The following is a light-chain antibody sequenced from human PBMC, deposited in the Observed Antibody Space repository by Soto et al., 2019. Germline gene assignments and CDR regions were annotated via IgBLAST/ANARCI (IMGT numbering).Light chain of an antibody. CDR1: HIVIID. V-gene: IGKV3-20*01. Sequence: EMVMTQSPDTLSVSPGERATLSCRASHIVIIDLAWYQQKPGQAPRLLTYGASTRATDIPDRFSGSGSGTDFTLTISRLEPEDFAVYYCQQYGSSPVTFGQGTKVDNK. CDR2: GAS. CDR3: QQYGSSPVT. J-gene: IGKJ1*01.